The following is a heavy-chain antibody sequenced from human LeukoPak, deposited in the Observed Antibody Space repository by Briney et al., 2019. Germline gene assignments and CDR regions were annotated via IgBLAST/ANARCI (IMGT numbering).Heavy chain of an antibody. CDR2: ISSSSSTI. D-gene: IGHD2-21*01. J-gene: IGHJ3*02. CDR1: GITFSSYS. CDR3: ARAGTYCGGDCLGAFDI. Sequence: GGSLRLSCAASGITFSSYSMNWVRQAPGKGLEWVSYISSSSSTIYYADSVKGRFTISRDNAKNSLYLQMNSLRAEDTAVYYCARAGTYCGGDCLGAFDIWGQGTMVTVSS. V-gene: IGHV3-48*01.